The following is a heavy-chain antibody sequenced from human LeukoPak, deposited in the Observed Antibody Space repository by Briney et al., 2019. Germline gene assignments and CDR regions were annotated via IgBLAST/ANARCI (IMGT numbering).Heavy chain of an antibody. Sequence: SGGSLRLSCTASGFTFGDYAMSWVRQAPGKGLEWVGFIRSKAYGGTTEYAASVKGRFTISRDDSKSFAYLQMNSLKTEDTAVYYCTRDLGPPIAVAGPFDYWGQGTLVTVSS. CDR1: GFTFGDYA. V-gene: IGHV3-49*04. J-gene: IGHJ4*02. D-gene: IGHD6-19*01. CDR2: IRSKAYGGTT. CDR3: TRDLGPPIAVAGPFDY.